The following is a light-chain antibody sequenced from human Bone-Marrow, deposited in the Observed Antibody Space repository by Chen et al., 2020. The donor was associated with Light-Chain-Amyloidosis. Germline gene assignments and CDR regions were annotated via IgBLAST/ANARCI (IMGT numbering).Light chain of an antibody. CDR1: NIGSKS. CDR3: QVWDSSSDHVI. Sequence: SYVLTQPPSVSVAPGESARISCGGNNIGSKSVHWYQHQPGQAPVLVIYSDRDRPSGLPQRFSGPNSGNRGTLRNSRVEAGDEGDYYCQVWDSSSDHVIFGGGTKLTVL. V-gene: IGLV3-21*04. J-gene: IGLJ2*01. CDR2: SDR.